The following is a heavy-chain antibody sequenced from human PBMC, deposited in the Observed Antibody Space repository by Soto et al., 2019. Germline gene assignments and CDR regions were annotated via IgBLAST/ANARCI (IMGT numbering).Heavy chain of an antibody. J-gene: IGHJ3*02. CDR3: ARDTTIFGVVIGWGVDAFDI. D-gene: IGHD3-3*01. CDR1: GYTFTSYD. V-gene: IGHV1-8*01. CDR2: MNPNSGNT. Sequence: ASVKVSCKASGYTFTSYDINWVRQATGQGLEWMGWMNPNSGNTGYAQKFQGRVTMTRNTSISTAYMELSSLRSEDTAVYYCARDTTIFGVVIGWGVDAFDIWGQGTMVTVSS.